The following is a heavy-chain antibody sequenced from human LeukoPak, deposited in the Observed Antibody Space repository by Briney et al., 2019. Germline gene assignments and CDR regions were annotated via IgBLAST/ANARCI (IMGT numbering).Heavy chain of an antibody. CDR1: GGSISSYY. Sequence: SETLSLTCTVSGGSISSYYWSWIRQPPGKGLEWIGYIYYNGSTNYNPSLKSRVTISVDTSKNQFSLKLSFVTAADTAVYYCARRRRWLSHFDPWGQGTLVTVSS. V-gene: IGHV4-59*08. CDR3: ARRRRWLSHFDP. CDR2: IYYNGST. J-gene: IGHJ5*02. D-gene: IGHD5-24*01.